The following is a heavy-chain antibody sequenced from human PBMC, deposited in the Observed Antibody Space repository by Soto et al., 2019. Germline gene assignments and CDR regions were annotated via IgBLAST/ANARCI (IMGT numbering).Heavy chain of an antibody. Sequence: SQTLSLTCAISGDSVSSNSAAWNWIRQSPSRGLEWLGRTYYRSKWYNDYAVSVKSRITINPATSKNQFSLQLNSVTPEDTAMYYCARDRWITIFGVVIPYFDYWGQGTLVTVSS. V-gene: IGHV6-1*01. CDR1: GDSVSSNSAA. D-gene: IGHD3-3*01. CDR3: ARDRWITIFGVVIPYFDY. J-gene: IGHJ4*02. CDR2: TYYRSKWYN.